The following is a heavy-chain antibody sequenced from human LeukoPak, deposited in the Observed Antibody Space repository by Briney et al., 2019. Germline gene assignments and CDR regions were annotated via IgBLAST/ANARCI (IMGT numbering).Heavy chain of an antibody. CDR3: ARGWGHCSSTSCLPSYFYGMDV. Sequence: SETLSLTCTISGGSISSYYWTWIRQSPEKGLEWIGYIYYSGSTNYNPSLKSRVTISLDTSKKQFSLKLASVTAADTAVCYCARGWGHCSSTSCLPSYFYGMDVWGQGTTVTVSS. CDR1: GGSISSYY. D-gene: IGHD2-2*01. J-gene: IGHJ6*02. CDR2: IYYSGST. V-gene: IGHV4-59*01.